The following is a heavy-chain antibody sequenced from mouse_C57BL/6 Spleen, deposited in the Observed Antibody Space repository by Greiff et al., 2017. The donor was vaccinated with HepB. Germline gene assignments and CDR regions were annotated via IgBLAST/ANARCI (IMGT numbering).Heavy chain of an antibody. CDR2: IDPSDSYT. CDR3: ASRSLTTVVNY. V-gene: IGHV1-50*01. J-gene: IGHJ2*01. CDR1: GYTFTSYW. D-gene: IGHD1-1*01. Sequence: VKLQQPGAELVKPGASVKLSCKASGYTFTSYWMQWVKQRPGQGLEWIGEIDPSDSYTNYNQKFKGKATLTVDTSSSTAYMQLSSLTSEDSAVYYCASRSLTTVVNYWGQGTTLTVSS.